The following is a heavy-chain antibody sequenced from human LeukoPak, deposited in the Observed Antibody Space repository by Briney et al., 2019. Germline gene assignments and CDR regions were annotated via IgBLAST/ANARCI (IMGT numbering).Heavy chain of an antibody. D-gene: IGHD4-17*01. CDR2: IYTSGST. Sequence: SETLSLTCTVSGGSISSYYWSWIRQPPGKGLEWIGYIYTSGSTNYNPSPKSRVTISVDTSKNQFSLKLSSVTAADTAVYYCASSTTVTAVDYWGQGTLVTVSS. CDR3: ASSTTVTAVDY. CDR1: GGSISSYY. V-gene: IGHV4-4*09. J-gene: IGHJ4*02.